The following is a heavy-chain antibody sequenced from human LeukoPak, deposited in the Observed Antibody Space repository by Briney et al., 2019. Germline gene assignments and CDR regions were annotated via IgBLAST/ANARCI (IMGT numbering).Heavy chain of an antibody. Sequence: PSETLSLTCTVSGGSISSYYWSWIRQPPGKGLEWIGYIYYSGSTNYNPSLKSRVTISVDTSKNQFSLKPSSVTAADTAVYYCATNVVVAAPTGAFDIWGQGTMVTVSS. J-gene: IGHJ3*02. CDR2: IYYSGST. CDR1: GGSISSYY. CDR3: ATNVVVAAPTGAFDI. V-gene: IGHV4-59*01. D-gene: IGHD2-15*01.